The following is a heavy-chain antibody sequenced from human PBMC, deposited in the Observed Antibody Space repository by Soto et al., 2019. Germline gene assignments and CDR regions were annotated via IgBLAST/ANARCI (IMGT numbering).Heavy chain of an antibody. D-gene: IGHD2-21*01. J-gene: IGHJ6*02. Sequence: KSSETLSLTCVVYGGSFSGYHWSWIRQAPGKGLEWIGKINQSGSTNYSPSLKSRVTMSVDTSKKQFSLKLNSVTAADTALYYCATRDSCYGMDFWGQGTTVTVSS. CDR2: INQSGST. V-gene: IGHV4-34*01. CDR1: GGSFSGYH. CDR3: ATRDSCYGMDF.